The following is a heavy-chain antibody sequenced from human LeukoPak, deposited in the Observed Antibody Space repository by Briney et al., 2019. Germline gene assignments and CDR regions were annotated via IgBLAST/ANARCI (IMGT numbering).Heavy chain of an antibody. CDR1: GFPLSSYW. J-gene: IGHJ4*02. CDR3: ARDYYDSSGYSGFDY. V-gene: IGHV3-74*01. CDR2: INSDGSST. Sequence: TGVSLRLFCASSGFPLSSYWMHWVRQAPGKGLVWVSRINSDGSSTRYADSVKGRFNISRDNAKNTLYLQMNSLRAEDTAVYYCARDYYDSSGYSGFDYWGQGTLVTVSS. D-gene: IGHD3-22*01.